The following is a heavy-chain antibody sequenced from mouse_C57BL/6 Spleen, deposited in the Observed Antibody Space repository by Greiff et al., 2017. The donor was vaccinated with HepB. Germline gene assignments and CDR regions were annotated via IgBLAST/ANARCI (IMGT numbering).Heavy chain of an antibody. Sequence: EVQLQQSGPELVKPGASVKISCKASGYSFTGYYMNWVKQSPEKSLEWIGEINPSTGGTTYNQKFKAKATLTVDKSSSTAYMQLKSLTSEDSAVYYCARGGNPRFAYWGQGTLVTVSA. CDR2: INPSTGGT. D-gene: IGHD2-1*01. CDR3: ARGGNPRFAY. CDR1: GYSFTGYY. V-gene: IGHV1-42*01. J-gene: IGHJ3*01.